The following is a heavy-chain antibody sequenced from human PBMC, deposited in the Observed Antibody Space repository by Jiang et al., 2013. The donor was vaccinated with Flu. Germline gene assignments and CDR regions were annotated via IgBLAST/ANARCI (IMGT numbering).Heavy chain of an antibody. V-gene: IGHV7-4-1*01. J-gene: IGHJ4*02. Sequence: QSGSELKKPGASVKVSCKASGYTFTSYAMNWVRQAPGQGLEWMGWINTNTGNPTCAQGFTGRFVFSLDTSVSTAYLQICSLKAEDTAVYYCARGASIAAAAPRNYWGQGTLVTVSS. D-gene: IGHD6-13*01. CDR1: GYTFTSYA. CDR3: ARGASIAAAAPRNY. CDR2: INTNTGNP.